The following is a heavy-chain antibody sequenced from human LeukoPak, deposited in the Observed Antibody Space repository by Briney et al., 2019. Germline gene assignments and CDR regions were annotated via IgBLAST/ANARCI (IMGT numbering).Heavy chain of an antibody. CDR3: ARVYSSGCFDY. D-gene: IGHD6-19*01. CDR1: GGSISSYY. CDR2: IYYSGST. V-gene: IGHV4-59*01. J-gene: IGHJ4*02. Sequence: SETLSLTCTVSGGSISSYYWSWIRQPPGKGLEWIGYIYYSGSTNYNPSLKSRVTISVDTSKNQFPLKLSSVTAADTAVYYCARVYSSGCFDYWGQGTLVTVSS.